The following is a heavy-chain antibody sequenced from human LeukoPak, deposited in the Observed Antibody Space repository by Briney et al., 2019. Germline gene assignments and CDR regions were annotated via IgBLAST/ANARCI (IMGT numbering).Heavy chain of an antibody. D-gene: IGHD1-26*01. Sequence: ASVKVSCKASGYTFTSYGICWVRQAPGQGLEWMGWISAYNGNTNYAQKLQGRVTMATDTSTGTACMELRSLRSDDTAVYYCARSYSGSYGDFDYWGQGTLVTVSS. V-gene: IGHV1-18*01. CDR3: ARSYSGSYGDFDY. CDR1: GYTFTSYG. CDR2: ISAYNGNT. J-gene: IGHJ4*02.